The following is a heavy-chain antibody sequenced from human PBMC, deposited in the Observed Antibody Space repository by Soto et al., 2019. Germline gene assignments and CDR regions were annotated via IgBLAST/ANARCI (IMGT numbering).Heavy chain of an antibody. Sequence: GGSLRLSCAASGFTVSSNYMSWVRQAPGKGLEWVSVIYSGGSTYYADSVKGRFTISRDNSKNTLYLQMNSLRAEDTAVYYCARGTGTTVDNWFDPWGQGTLVTVSS. V-gene: IGHV3-53*01. CDR3: ARGTGTTVDNWFDP. CDR1: GFTVSSNY. CDR2: IYSGGST. J-gene: IGHJ5*02. D-gene: IGHD1-7*01.